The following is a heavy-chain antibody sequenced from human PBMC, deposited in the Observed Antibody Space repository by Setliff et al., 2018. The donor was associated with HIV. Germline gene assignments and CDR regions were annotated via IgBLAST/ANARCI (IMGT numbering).Heavy chain of an antibody. CDR1: SDSVSNSNW. CDR3: AKGSPRCSDFSCVFDY. D-gene: IGHD2-2*01. CDR2: IYHTGST. V-gene: IGHV4-4*02. Sequence: PSETLSLTCVVSSDSVSNSNWWSWVRQSPGKGLEWIGEIYHTGSTHYNPSLESRVAISIDKSKNQFSLKMTSVTAADTAVYYCAKGSPRCSDFSCVFDYWGQGALVTVSS. J-gene: IGHJ4*02.